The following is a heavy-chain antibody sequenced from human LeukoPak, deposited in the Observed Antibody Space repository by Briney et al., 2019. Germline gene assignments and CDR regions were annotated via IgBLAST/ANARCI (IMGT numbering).Heavy chain of an antibody. CDR2: IYYGGST. Sequence: SETLSLTCTVSGGSISNYYWSWIRQPPGKGLGWIGYIYYGGSTNYDPSLKRRVTISVDTTKNQVSLKLSSVTAADTAVYYCARWDYYDSGSAFDIWGQGTMVTVSS. J-gene: IGHJ3*02. CDR3: ARWDYYDSGSAFDI. CDR1: GGSISNYY. V-gene: IGHV4-59*01. D-gene: IGHD3-10*01.